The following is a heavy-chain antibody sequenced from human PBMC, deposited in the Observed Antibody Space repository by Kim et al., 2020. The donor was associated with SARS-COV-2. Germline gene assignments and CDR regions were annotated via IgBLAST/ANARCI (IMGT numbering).Heavy chain of an antibody. CDR1: GFTFGDYA. V-gene: IGHV3-9*01. Sequence: GGSLRLSCAASGFTFGDYAMHWVRQAPAKGLEWVSGISWNSGSIGYADSVKGRFTISRDNAKNSLYLQMNSLRAEDTALYYCAKDMEYSSSLSGIYYYYYGMDVWGQGTTVTVSS. J-gene: IGHJ6*02. D-gene: IGHD6-6*01. CDR2: ISWNSGSI. CDR3: AKDMEYSSSLSGIYYYYYGMDV.